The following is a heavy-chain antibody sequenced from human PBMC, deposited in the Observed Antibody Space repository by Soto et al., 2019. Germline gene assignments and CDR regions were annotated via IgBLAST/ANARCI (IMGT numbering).Heavy chain of an antibody. CDR1: GASITYGGYS. V-gene: IGHV4-30-2*01. CDR2: ISHLEST. D-gene: IGHD5-12*01. J-gene: IGHJ4*02. CDR3: ARGGGYDPFDY. Sequence: SETLSLTCTLSGASITYGGYSLSWIRQPPGKDLEWLGYISHLESTFYNPSFQSRLTLSIDRSKNQFSLKLASMTAADTAVYYCARGGGYDPFDYWGQGTLVTVSS.